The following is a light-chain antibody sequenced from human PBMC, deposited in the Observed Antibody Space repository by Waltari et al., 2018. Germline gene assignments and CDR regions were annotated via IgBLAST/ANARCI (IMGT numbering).Light chain of an antibody. J-gene: IGKJ4*01. CDR3: QQYGSSLLLT. CDR1: QRVSSSS. CDR2: GAS. V-gene: IGKV3-20*01. Sequence: EIVLTQSPGTLSLSPGERATLSCRASQRVSSSSLSWYQQKPGQAPRLLIYGASSRATCSPARFSGSGSGTDFTLTISRLEPEDFAVDYCQQYGSSLLLTFGGGTKVELK.